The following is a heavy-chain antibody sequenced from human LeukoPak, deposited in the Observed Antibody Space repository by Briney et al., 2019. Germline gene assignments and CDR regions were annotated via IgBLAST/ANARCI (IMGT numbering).Heavy chain of an antibody. V-gene: IGHV3-23*01. CDR1: GFTFSNYA. J-gene: IGHJ6*03. CDR3: ARVGPTPYYMDV. CDR2: ISDSGRT. Sequence: PGGSLRLSCAASGFTFSNYAMNWVRQAPGKGLEWVSAISDSGRTYYADSVKGRFTISRDNSKNTLYLQMNSLRAEDTAVYYCARVGPTPYYMDVWGKGTTVTVSS.